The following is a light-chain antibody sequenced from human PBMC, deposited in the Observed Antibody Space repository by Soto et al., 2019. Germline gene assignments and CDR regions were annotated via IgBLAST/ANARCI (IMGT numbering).Light chain of an antibody. V-gene: IGLV1-44*01. J-gene: IGLJ3*02. CDR3: AASHDSRNGWV. CDR1: SSNIGSNT. CDR2: SSD. Sequence: QSVLTQPPSMSGTPGQRVTISCSGSSSNIGSNTVNWYQQLPGTAPKLLIYSSDQRPSGVPDRVSGSKSGTSASLAISGLQPEDEADYYCAASHDSRNGWVFGGGTKLT.